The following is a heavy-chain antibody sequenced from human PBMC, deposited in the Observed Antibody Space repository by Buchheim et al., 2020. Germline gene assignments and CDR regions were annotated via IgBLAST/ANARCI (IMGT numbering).Heavy chain of an antibody. J-gene: IGHJ6*03. Sequence: QVQLQESGPGLVKPSGTLSLTCAVSGGSVSSSNGWSWVRQPPGKGLEWIGEIYHGGGTNYNPSLESRVTISVDTSKIQFSLRLSSVTAADTAVYYCARGRRGPKIYYYYYYMDVWGKGTT. D-gene: IGHD2-15*01. CDR1: GGSVSSSNG. V-gene: IGHV4-4*02. CDR2: IYHGGGT. CDR3: ARGRRGPKIYYYYYYMDV.